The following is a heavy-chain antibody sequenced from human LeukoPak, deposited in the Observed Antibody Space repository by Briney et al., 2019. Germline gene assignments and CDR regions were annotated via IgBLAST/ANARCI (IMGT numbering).Heavy chain of an antibody. J-gene: IGHJ4*02. V-gene: IGHV3-48*02. D-gene: IGHD1-26*01. CDR3: ATSGNYYLKY. CDR2: ITSSSTNI. Sequence: PGGSLRLSCAASGFTFSTYNMSWVRQAPGKGLEWVSHITSSSTNIYYADSVKGRFTISRDNAKNALSLQMNSLRDEDTAVYYCATSGNYYLKYWGQGTLVTVSS. CDR1: GFTFSTYN.